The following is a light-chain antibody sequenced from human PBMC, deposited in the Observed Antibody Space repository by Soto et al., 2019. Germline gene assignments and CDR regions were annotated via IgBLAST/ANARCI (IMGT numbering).Light chain of an antibody. V-gene: IGKV3-20*01. CDR2: DTS. CDR3: QQYRMSPNT. CDR1: QTLSNSF. J-gene: IGKJ5*01. Sequence: EIVLTQSPGTLSLSPGERATLSCRASQTLSNSFIAWYQQKPGQAPRLLIYDTSSRATGVPDRYSASGSGTDFSLTIRGLKPEDFAVYYCQQYRMSPNTFGQGTRLEIK.